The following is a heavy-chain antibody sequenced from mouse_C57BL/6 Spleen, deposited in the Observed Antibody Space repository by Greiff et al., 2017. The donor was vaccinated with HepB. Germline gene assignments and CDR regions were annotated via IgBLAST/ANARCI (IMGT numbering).Heavy chain of an antibody. D-gene: IGHD2-5*01. CDR1: GYTFTSYW. Sequence: QVHLQQPGAELVMPGASVKLSCKASGYTFTSYWMPWVKQRPGQGLEWIGEIDPSDSYTNYNQKFKGKSTLTVDTSSSTAYMQLSSLTSEDSAVYYCARRSNYAEYAMDYWGQGTSVTVSS. J-gene: IGHJ4*01. CDR3: ARRSNYAEYAMDY. V-gene: IGHV1-69*01. CDR2: IDPSDSYT.